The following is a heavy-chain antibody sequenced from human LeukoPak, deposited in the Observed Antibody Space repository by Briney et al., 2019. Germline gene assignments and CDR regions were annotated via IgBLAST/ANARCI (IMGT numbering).Heavy chain of an antibody. J-gene: IGHJ6*03. CDR2: IYYSGST. D-gene: IGHD5-18*01. CDR1: GGSISSYY. Sequence: PSETLSLTCTVAGGSISSYYWSWIRQPPRKGLEWIGYIYYSGSTNYNPSLKSRVTISVDTSKNQFSLKLSSVTAADTAVYYCAGGDTGNYYYYYYMDVWGKGTTVTVSS. V-gene: IGHV4-59*01. CDR3: AGGDTGNYYYYYYMDV.